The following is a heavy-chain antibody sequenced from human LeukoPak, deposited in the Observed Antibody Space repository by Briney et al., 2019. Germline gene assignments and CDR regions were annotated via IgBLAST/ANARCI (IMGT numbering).Heavy chain of an antibody. Sequence: PGGSLRLSCAASGFTFTNYWMSWVRQAPGKGLEWVANIKQDGSEKYYVDSVKGRFTISRDNTKNSLYLQMNSLRAEDTAVYYCARDRYYYDSSGYYRVYWGQGTLVTVSS. CDR2: IKQDGSEK. CDR1: GFTFTNYW. CDR3: ARDRYYYDSSGYYRVY. J-gene: IGHJ4*02. D-gene: IGHD3-22*01. V-gene: IGHV3-7*01.